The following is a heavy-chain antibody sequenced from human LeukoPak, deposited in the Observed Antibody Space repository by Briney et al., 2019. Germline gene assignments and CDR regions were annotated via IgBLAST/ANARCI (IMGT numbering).Heavy chain of an antibody. V-gene: IGHV3-23*01. J-gene: IGHJ4*02. D-gene: IGHD5-12*01. CDR1: GFTFSSYG. CDR2: ISGGGDDT. CDR3: ARGPSGYHNT. Sequence: GGTLRLSCAASGFTFSSYGMTWVRQAPGKGLEWVSIISGGGDDTYYADSVKGRFTISRDNSKNTVYLQMSSLRAEDTAVYYCARGPSGYHNTGGQGTLVTVSS.